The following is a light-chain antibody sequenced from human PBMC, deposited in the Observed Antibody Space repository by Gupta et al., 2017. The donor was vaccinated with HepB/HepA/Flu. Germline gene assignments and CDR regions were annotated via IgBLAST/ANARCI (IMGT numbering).Light chain of an antibody. J-gene: IGKJ1*01. V-gene: IGKV3-15*01. CDR3: QQYNNWPQRT. CDR1: QSVSSN. CDR2: GAS. Sequence: EIVMPQSPATLSVSPGERATLSCRASQSVSSNLAWYQQKPGQAPRLLIYGASTRATGIPARFSGSGSGTEFTLTIRSLQSEDFAVYYCQQYNNWPQRTFGQGTKVEIK.